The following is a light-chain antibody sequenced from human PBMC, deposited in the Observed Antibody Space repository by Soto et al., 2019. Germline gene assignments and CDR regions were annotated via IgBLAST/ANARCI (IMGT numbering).Light chain of an antibody. CDR2: DND. CDR3: GTWDSSLSDVV. CDR1: SSNIGNNY. Sequence: QSVLTQPPSVSAAPGQKVTISCSGSSSNIGNNYVSWYQQLPGTAPKLLIYDNDKRPSGIPDRFSGSKSDTSATLGITGLQTGDEADYYCGTWDSSLSDVVFGGGTKLTVL. J-gene: IGLJ2*01. V-gene: IGLV1-51*01.